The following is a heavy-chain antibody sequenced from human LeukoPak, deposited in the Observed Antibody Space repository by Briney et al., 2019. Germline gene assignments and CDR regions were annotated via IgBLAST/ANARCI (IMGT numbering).Heavy chain of an antibody. Sequence: PSETLSLTCTVSGGSISSGSYYWSWIRQPAGKGLEWIGHIYTSGSTNYNPSLKSRVTMSVDTSKNQFSLKLSSVTAADTAVYYCAREPYSSSWYFDYWGQGTLVTVSS. D-gene: IGHD6-13*01. CDR2: IYTSGST. J-gene: IGHJ4*02. CDR3: AREPYSSSWYFDY. CDR1: GGSISSGSYY. V-gene: IGHV4-61*09.